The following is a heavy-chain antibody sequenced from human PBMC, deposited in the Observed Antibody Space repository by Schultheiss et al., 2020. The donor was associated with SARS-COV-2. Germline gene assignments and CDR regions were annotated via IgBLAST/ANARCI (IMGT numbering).Heavy chain of an antibody. CDR1: GGSFSGYY. CDR3: ASGPGGDYSNYGGGY. CDR2: INHSGST. V-gene: IGHV4-34*01. Sequence: SETLSLTCAVYGGSFSGYYWSWIRQPPGKGLEWIGEINHSGSTNYNPSLKSRVTISVDTSKNQFSLKLSSVTAADTAVYYCASGPGGDYSNYGGGYWGQGTLVTVS. D-gene: IGHD4-11*01. J-gene: IGHJ4*02.